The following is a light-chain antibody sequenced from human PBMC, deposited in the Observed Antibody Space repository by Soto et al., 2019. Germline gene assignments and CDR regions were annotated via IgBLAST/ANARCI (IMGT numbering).Light chain of an antibody. CDR2: EVT. Sequence: QSALTQPPSASGSPGQSVTISCTGTSSDVGAYNYVSWYQQHAGKAPKLVIYEVTKRPSGVPDRFSGSKSANMASLTVSGLQAEDEADYYCSSFASSNTGVFGGGTKLTVL. CDR1: SSDVGAYNY. CDR3: SSFASSNTGV. V-gene: IGLV2-8*01. J-gene: IGLJ3*02.